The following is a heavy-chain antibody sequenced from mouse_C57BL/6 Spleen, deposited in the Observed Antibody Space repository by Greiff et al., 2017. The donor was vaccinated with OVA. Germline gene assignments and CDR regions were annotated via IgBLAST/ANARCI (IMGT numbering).Heavy chain of an antibody. J-gene: IGHJ3*01. CDR1: GYTFTSYW. V-gene: IGHV1-69*01. CDR3: ARSDGNLAWFAY. CDR2: IDPSDSYT. D-gene: IGHD1-1*01. Sequence: VQLQQPGAELVMPGASVKLSCKASGYTFTSYWMHWVKQRPGQGLEWIGEIDPSDSYTNYNQKFKGKSTLTVDKSSSTAYMQLSSLTSEDAAVYYCARSDGNLAWFAYWGQGTLVTVSA.